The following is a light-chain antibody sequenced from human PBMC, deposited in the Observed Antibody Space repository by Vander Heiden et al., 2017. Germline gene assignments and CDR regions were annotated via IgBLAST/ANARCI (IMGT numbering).Light chain of an antibody. CDR1: QSVDSNY. CDR3: QQYGRLPGP. CDR2: GAS. Sequence: EMVLTQSPGTLSLSPGESATLSCRASQSVDSNYLVWYQHKPGQAPRLLIYGASSRATGIPDRFSGSGSGTDFILTISRLEPEDFAVYYCQQYGRLPGPFGQGTKVEVK. J-gene: IGKJ1*01. V-gene: IGKV3-20*01.